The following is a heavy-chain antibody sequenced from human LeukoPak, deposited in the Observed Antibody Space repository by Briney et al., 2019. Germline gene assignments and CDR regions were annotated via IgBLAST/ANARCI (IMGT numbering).Heavy chain of an antibody. V-gene: IGHV3-7*03. CDR1: GFTLSSYW. CDR2: IKEDGSEK. J-gene: IGHJ4*02. D-gene: IGHD3-10*01. CDR3: ARSIMGGGAFDY. Sequence: PGGSLRFSCAASGFTLSSYWVNWGRQTPGKGLEWVANIKEDGSEKYHVDSVKGRFTISRDNAKSSLYLQMNSLRAEDTALYYCARSIMGGGAFDYWGQGSQVTVSS.